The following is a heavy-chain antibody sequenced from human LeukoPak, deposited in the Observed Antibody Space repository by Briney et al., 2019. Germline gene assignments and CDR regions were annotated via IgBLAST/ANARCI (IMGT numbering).Heavy chain of an antibody. Sequence: SETLSLTCTVSGYSISSDYYWSWIRQPPGKGLEWIGYIYYSGSTYYNPSLKSRVTISVDTSKNQFSLKLSSVTAADTAVYYCARVGITGTTRSGYYWGQGTLVTVSS. D-gene: IGHD1-7*01. CDR3: ARVGITGTTRSGYY. J-gene: IGHJ4*02. CDR2: IYYSGST. V-gene: IGHV4-30-4*08. CDR1: GYSISSDYY.